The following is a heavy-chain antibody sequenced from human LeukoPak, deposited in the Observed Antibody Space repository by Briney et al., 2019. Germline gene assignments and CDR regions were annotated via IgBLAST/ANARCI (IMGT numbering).Heavy chain of an antibody. CDR1: GGSISSSNW. CDR3: ARTGSTGGSSWPLDY. CDR2: IYHSGST. Sequence: SGTLSLTCAVSGGSISSSNWWSWVRQPPGKGLEWIGEIYHSGSTNYNPSLKSRVTISVDKSKNQFFLKLSSVTAADTAVYYCARTGSTGGSSWPLDYWGQGTLVTVSS. J-gene: IGHJ4*02. D-gene: IGHD6-13*01. V-gene: IGHV4-4*02.